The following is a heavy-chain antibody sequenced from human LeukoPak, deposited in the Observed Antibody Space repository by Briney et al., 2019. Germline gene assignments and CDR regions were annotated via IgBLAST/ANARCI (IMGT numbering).Heavy chain of an antibody. CDR2: ISAYNGNT. V-gene: IGHV1-18*01. Sequence: GASVRVSCKASGYTFTIYGISWVRQAPGQGLEWMGWISAYNGNTNYAQKFQGRVTMTTDTSTSTAYMELRSLRSADTAVYYCARDHRWQLVLGYWGQGTLVTASS. CDR3: ARDHRWQLVLGY. J-gene: IGHJ4*02. D-gene: IGHD6-13*01. CDR1: GYTFTIYG.